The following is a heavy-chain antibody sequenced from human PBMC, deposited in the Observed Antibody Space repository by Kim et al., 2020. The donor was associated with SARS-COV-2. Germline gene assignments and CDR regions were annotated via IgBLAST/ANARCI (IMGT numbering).Heavy chain of an antibody. CDR1: GFTFSSYG. J-gene: IGHJ5*02. V-gene: IGHV3-30*18. CDR2: ISYDGSNK. Sequence: GGSLRLSCAASGFTFSSYGMHWVRQAPGKGLEWVAVISYDGSNKYYADSVKGRFTISRDNSKNTLYLQMNSLRAEDTAVYYCAKDRRVYATTHNWFDPWGQGTLVTVSS. CDR3: AKDRRVYATTHNWFDP. D-gene: IGHD2-8*01.